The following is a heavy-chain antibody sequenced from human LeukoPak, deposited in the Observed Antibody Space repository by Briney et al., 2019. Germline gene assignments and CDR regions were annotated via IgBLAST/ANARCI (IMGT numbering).Heavy chain of an antibody. J-gene: IGHJ4*02. D-gene: IGHD3-3*01. CDR3: ARETLDYDFWSGGAVHFDY. CDR2: ISSSGSTI. Sequence: PGGSLRLSCAASGFTFSDYYMSWIRQAPGKGLEWVSYISSSGSTIYYADSVKGRFTISRDNAKNSLYLQMNSLRAEDTAVYYCARETLDYDFWSGGAVHFDYWGQGPLVTVSS. V-gene: IGHV3-11*04. CDR1: GFTFSDYY.